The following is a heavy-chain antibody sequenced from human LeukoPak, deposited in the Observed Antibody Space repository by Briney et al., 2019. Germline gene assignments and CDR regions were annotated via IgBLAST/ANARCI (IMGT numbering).Heavy chain of an antibody. CDR2: ISSNGGST. V-gene: IGHV3-64D*06. J-gene: IGHJ4*02. CDR1: GFTFSSYA. CDR3: VKSTRYYFGSGSLDY. Sequence: GGSLRLSCSASGFTFSSYAMHWVRQAPGKGLEYVSAISSNGGSTYYADSVKGRLTISRDNSKNTLYLQMSSLRAEDTAVYYCVKSTRYYFGSGSLDYWGQGTLVTVSS. D-gene: IGHD3-10*01.